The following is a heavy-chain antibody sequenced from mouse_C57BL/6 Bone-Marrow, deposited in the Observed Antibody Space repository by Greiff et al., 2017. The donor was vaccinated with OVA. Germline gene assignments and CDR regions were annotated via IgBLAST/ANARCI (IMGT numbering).Heavy chain of an antibody. CDR1: GFNIKDYY. J-gene: IGHJ3*01. CDR3: TRGGFPWFAY. Sequence: EVQLQQSGAELVRPGASVKLSCTASGFNIKDYYMHWVKQRPEQGLEWIGRIDPEDGDTESAPKFQGKATMTADTSANTAYLQLSSLTSEDTAVYYCTRGGFPWFAYWGQGTLVTVSA. V-gene: IGHV14-1*01. CDR2: IDPEDGDT.